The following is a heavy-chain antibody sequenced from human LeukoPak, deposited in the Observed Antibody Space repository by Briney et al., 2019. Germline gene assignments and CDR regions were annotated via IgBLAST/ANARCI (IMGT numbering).Heavy chain of an antibody. CDR1: GGSISSSSYY. CDR2: IYYSETT. CDR3: ARQRYYGSGSYSLNWFDP. J-gene: IGHJ5*02. Sequence: SETLSLTCTVSGGSISSSSYYWGWIRQPPGKGLEWIGSIYYSETTYYNPSLKSRVTISVDTSKNQFSLRLNSVTAADTAVYYCARQRYYGSGSYSLNWFDPWGQGTLVTVSS. V-gene: IGHV4-39*01. D-gene: IGHD3-10*01.